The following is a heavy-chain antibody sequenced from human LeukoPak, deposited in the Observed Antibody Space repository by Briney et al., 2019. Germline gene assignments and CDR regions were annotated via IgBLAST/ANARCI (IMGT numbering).Heavy chain of an antibody. D-gene: IGHD3-22*01. J-gene: IGHJ4*02. CDR1: GGTFSSYA. CDR3: ARGYYDSSGYFPLDY. CDR2: IIPIFGTA. Sequence: SVKVSCKASGGTFSSYAISWVRQAPGQGLDWMGGIIPIFGTANYAQKFQGRVTITTDESTSTAYMELSSLRSEDTAVYYCARGYYDSSGYFPLDYWGQGTLVTVSS. V-gene: IGHV1-69*05.